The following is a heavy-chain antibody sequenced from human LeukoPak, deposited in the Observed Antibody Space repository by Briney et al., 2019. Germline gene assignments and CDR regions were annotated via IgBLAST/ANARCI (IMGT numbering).Heavy chain of an antibody. Sequence: GASVKVSCKASGYTFTGYYMHWVRQAPGQGLERMGWINPNSGGTNYAQKFQGRVTLTRDTSITTAYLEVTRLESDDTAIYFCARENNSGWYRKAAFDYWGQGALVTVTS. CDR1: GYTFTGYY. CDR2: INPNSGGT. V-gene: IGHV1-2*02. J-gene: IGHJ4*02. D-gene: IGHD6-19*01. CDR3: ARENNSGWYRKAAFDY.